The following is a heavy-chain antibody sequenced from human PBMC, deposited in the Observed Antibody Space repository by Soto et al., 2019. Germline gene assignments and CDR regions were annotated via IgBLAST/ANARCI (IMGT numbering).Heavy chain of an antibody. CDR1: GGSISSGGYY. J-gene: IGHJ5*02. V-gene: IGHV4-31*03. CDR2: IYYSGST. D-gene: IGHD1-20*01. Sequence: SETLSLTCTVSGGSISSGGYYWSWIRQHPGKGLEWIGYIYYSGSTYYNPSLKSRVTISVDTSKNQFSLKLSSVTAADTAVYYCARSEDNPPYNWFDPWGQGTLVTVSS. CDR3: ARSEDNPPYNWFDP.